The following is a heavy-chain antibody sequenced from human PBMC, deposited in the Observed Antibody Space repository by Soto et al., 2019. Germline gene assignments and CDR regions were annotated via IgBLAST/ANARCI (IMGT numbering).Heavy chain of an antibody. Sequence: QVQMVESGGGVVQPGRSLRLSCAASGFTFSSYGMHWVRQAPGKGLEWVAVISYDGSNKYYADSVKGRFTSSRDNSKTTLYMQMNSMSTVDTAVYYCAKEGLQYSDYNYYFDYWGQGTLGTV. V-gene: IGHV3-30*18. J-gene: IGHJ4*02. CDR3: AKEGLQYSDYNYYFDY. CDR2: ISYDGSNK. D-gene: IGHD5-12*01. CDR1: GFTFSSYG.